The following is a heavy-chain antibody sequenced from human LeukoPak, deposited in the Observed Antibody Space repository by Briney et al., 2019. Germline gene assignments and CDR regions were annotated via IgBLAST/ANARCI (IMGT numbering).Heavy chain of an antibody. CDR3: ARAHSGSYSGYWFDP. V-gene: IGHV4-34*01. CDR2: INHSGST. D-gene: IGHD1-26*01. CDR1: GGSFSGYY. Sequence: SETLSLTCAVYGGSFSGYYWSWIRQPPGKGLEWIGEINHSGSTNYNPSLKSRVTISVDTSKNQFSLKLSSVTAADTAVYYCARAHSGSYSGYWFDPWGQGTLVTVSS. J-gene: IGHJ5*02.